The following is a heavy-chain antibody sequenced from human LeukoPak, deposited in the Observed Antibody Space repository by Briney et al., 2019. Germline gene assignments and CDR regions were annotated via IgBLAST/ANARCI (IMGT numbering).Heavy chain of an antibody. D-gene: IGHD2-2*01. J-gene: IGHJ5*02. CDR3: ARGIESSTSWIDP. V-gene: IGHV4-59*01. CDR1: GGSISSYY. Sequence: SETLSLTCTVSGGSISSYYWSWIRQPPGKGLEWIGYIYYSGSSNYNPSLKSRVTISVDTSKNQFSLKLSSVTAADTAVYYCARGIESSTSWIDPWGQGTLVTVSS. CDR2: IYYSGSS.